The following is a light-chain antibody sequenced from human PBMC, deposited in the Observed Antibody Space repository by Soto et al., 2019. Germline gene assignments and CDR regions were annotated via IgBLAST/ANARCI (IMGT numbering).Light chain of an antibody. V-gene: IGLV2-14*01. J-gene: IGLJ3*02. CDR1: SSDVGLYDF. CDR2: EVS. CDR3: LVYGRGGTLM. Sequence: QSVLTQPASVSGSPGQSITISCTGASSDVGLYDFVSWYQHHPGKAPKLLIFEVSYRPSGVSSRFSGSKSGNTASLTISGLQAEDEADYYCLVYGRGGTLMFGGGTQLTVL.